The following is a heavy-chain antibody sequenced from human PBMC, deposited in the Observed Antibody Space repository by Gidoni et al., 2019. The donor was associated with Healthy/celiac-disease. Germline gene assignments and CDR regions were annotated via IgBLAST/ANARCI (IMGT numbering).Heavy chain of an antibody. Sequence: QLQLQESGPGLVKPSETLSLTCTVSGGSISRSSSYWGWIRQPPGKGLEWIGSIYYSGSTYYNPSLKSRVTISVDTSKNQFSLKLSSVTAADTAVYYWARQGAGITMIVVVSAFDIWGQGTMVTVSS. CDR1: GGSISRSSSY. D-gene: IGHD3-22*01. J-gene: IGHJ3*02. V-gene: IGHV4-39*01. CDR2: IYYSGST. CDR3: ARQGAGITMIVVVSAFDI.